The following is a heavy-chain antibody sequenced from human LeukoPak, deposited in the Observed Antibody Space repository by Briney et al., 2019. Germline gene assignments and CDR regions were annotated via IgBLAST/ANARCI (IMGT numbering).Heavy chain of an antibody. D-gene: IGHD5-18*01. CDR1: GYTFTSYG. Sequence: ASVKVSCKASGYTFTSYGISWVRQAPGQGLEWMGWISAYNGNTNYAQKLQGRVTMTTDTPTSTAYMELRSLRSDDTAVYYCARRRGYSYGGYYFDYWGQGTLVTVSS. CDR3: ARRRGYSYGGYYFDY. CDR2: ISAYNGNT. V-gene: IGHV1-18*01. J-gene: IGHJ4*02.